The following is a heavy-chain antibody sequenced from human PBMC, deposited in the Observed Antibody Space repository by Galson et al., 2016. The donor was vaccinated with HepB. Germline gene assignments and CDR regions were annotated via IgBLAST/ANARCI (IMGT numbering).Heavy chain of an antibody. V-gene: IGHV4-59*03. J-gene: IGHJ4*02. D-gene: IGHD3-22*01. Sequence: SETLSLTCTVSGGSINGYFWAWIRQPPGKGLEWIGHIYHTGRTSYSPSLKSRVAMSVDTSKNQLSLRLNSVSTADTAFYYCARYDSRGYYYERWGQGTLVTVSS. CDR1: GGSINGYF. CDR2: IYHTGRT. CDR3: ARYDSRGYYYER.